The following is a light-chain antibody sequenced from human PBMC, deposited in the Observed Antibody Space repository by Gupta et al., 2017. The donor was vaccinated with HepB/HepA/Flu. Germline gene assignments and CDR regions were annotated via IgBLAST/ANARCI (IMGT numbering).Light chain of an antibody. Sequence: EIVLTQSPATLSLSPGERATLSCRASPNVSNYLAWYQQKPGQTPRLLIYDTSNRATGIPARFSGRGSGTDFTLTISSLEPEDFAVYYCQQRSNWPLTFGGGSKVEIK. V-gene: IGKV3-11*01. CDR3: QQRSNWPLT. CDR1: PNVSNY. CDR2: DTS. J-gene: IGKJ4*01.